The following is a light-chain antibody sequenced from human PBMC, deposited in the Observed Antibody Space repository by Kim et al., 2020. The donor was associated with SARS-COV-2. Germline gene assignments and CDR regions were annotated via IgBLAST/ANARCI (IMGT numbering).Light chain of an antibody. CDR2: DNG. CDR3: GAWDSSLATYV. V-gene: IGLV1-51*01. CDR1: SSNIGKNY. J-gene: IGLJ1*01. Sequence: QSVLTQPPSVSAAPGQKVTISCSGSSSNIGKNYVSWYLKLPGTAPKLLIYDNGQRPSRISDRFSGSRSGTSATLGIAGLQIGDKADYYCGAWDSSLATYVFGTGTKVTVL.